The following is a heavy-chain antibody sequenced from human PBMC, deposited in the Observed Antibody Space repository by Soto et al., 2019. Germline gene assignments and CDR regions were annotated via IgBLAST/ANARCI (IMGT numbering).Heavy chain of an antibody. CDR2: VYYSGRT. D-gene: IGHD3-16*01. V-gene: IGHV4-61*01. J-gene: IGHJ4*02. Sequence: KTSETLSLTCTVSGDSVSSESYYWNWIRQPPGRGLEWIANVYYSGRTNYNPSLKSRVSISVDTSKNQFSLNLNSVTAADTAIYYCARGTITFGGVRVDYWGQGTLVTVSS. CDR3: ARGTITFGGVRVDY. CDR1: GDSVSSESYY.